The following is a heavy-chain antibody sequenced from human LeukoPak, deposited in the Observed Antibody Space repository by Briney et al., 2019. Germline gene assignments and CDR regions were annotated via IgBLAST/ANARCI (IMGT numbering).Heavy chain of an antibody. V-gene: IGHV1-69*04. J-gene: IGHJ4*02. D-gene: IGHD2-2*02. CDR2: IIPILGIA. CDR3: AGGRYCSSTSCYTGGLDY. Sequence: SVKVSCKASGGTFSSYAISWVRQAPGQGLEWMGRIIPILGIANYAQKFQGRVTITADKSTSTAYMELSSLRSEDTAVYYCAGGRYCSSTSCYTGGLDYWGQGTLVTVSS. CDR1: GGTFSSYA.